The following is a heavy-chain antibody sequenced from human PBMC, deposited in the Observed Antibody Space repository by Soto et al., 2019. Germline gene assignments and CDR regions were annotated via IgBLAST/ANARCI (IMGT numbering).Heavy chain of an antibody. V-gene: IGHV3-23*01. CDR3: AKSGCSGGSCYSDY. D-gene: IGHD2-15*01. CDR1: GFTFSSYA. J-gene: IGHJ4*02. Sequence: PGGSLRLSCAASGFTFSSYAMSWVRQAPGKGLEWVSSISGRGGDTDYADSVKGRFTISRDNSKNTLGLQMNTLRAEDTAVYYCAKSGCSGGSCYSDYWGQGTLVTVSS. CDR2: ISGRGGDT.